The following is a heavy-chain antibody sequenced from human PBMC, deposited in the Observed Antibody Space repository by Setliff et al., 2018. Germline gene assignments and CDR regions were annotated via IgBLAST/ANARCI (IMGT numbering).Heavy chain of an antibody. D-gene: IGHD3-10*01. CDR3: ARHLLVQGTYHFDY. Sequence: PSETLSLTCTVYGGSFSDYYWGWVRQPPGKGLEWIGKINHSGSTNYIPSLESRVSMSVDASKDHFSLRLTSMTAADTAVYFCARHLLVQGTYHFDYWGQGSPVTVSS. V-gene: IGHV4-34*01. CDR1: GGSFSDYY. J-gene: IGHJ4*02. CDR2: INHSGST.